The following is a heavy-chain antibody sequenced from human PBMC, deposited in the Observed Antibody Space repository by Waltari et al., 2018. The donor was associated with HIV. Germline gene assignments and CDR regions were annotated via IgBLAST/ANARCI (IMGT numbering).Heavy chain of an antibody. D-gene: IGHD3-16*01. Sequence: EVQLVESGGGLVQPGGSLRLSCAASGFTFSSYWMHWVRQAPGKGLVWVSRIKRVGRSTNYADSVKGRFTIARDNAKNTVYLQMNSLRAEDTALYYCASLYNYVWGSPPPFDYWGQGTLVTVSS. CDR3: ASLYNYVWGSPPPFDY. CDR1: GFTFSSYW. J-gene: IGHJ4*02. V-gene: IGHV3-74*01. CDR2: IKRVGRST.